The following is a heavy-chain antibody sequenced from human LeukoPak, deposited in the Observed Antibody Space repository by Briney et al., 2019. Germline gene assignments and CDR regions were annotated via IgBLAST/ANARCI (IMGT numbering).Heavy chain of an antibody. CDR3: ASLGHGSGWFFDY. Sequence: QPGRSLRLSCAASGFTFRNYLMNWVRQAPGKGLEWVSYISTTSGTIHYADSVKGRFTISRDNAKNSLYLQMNSLRAEDTAVYYCASLGHGSGWFFDYWGQGTLVTVSS. V-gene: IGHV3-48*04. J-gene: IGHJ4*02. CDR1: GFTFRNYL. D-gene: IGHD6-19*01. CDR2: ISTTSGTI.